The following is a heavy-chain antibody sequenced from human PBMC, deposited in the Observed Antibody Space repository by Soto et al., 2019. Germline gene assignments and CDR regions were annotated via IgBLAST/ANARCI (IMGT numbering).Heavy chain of an antibody. CDR1: GFTFSSYA. Sequence: GGSLRLSCAASGFTFSSYAMSWVRQAPGKGLEWVSAISGSGGSTYYADSVKGRFTISRDNSKNTLYLQMNSLRAEDTAVYYCATVANRGVGGGAPLGGYFDLWGRGTLVTVSS. V-gene: IGHV3-23*01. J-gene: IGHJ2*01. CDR3: ATVANRGVGGGAPLGGYFDL. CDR2: ISGSGGST. D-gene: IGHD3-16*01.